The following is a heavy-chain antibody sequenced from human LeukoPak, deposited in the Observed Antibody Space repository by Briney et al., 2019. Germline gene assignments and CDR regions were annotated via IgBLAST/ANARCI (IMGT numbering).Heavy chain of an antibody. D-gene: IGHD3-22*01. CDR1: GGSISSYY. V-gene: IGHV4-4*07. CDR3: TGSSGYWYAFDI. CDR2: IYTSGST. Sequence: PSETLSLTCTVSGGSISSYYWSWVRQPAGKGLEWIGRIYTSGSTNYNPSLKSRVTLSVDTSKNQFSLKLSSVTAADTALYYCTGSSGYWYAFDIWGQGTMVTVSS. J-gene: IGHJ3*02.